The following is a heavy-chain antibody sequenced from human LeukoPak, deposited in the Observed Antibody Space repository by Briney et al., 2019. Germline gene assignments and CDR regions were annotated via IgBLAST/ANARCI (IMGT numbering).Heavy chain of an antibody. Sequence: GGSLRLSCAASGFTFSSYGMHWVSQAPGKGLEWVAFIRYDGSNKYYADSVKGRFTISRDNSKNTLYLQMNSLRAEDTAVYYCAKARSYCGGDCSLYAFDIWGQGTMVTVSS. CDR3: AKARSYCGGDCSLYAFDI. J-gene: IGHJ3*02. CDR1: GFTFSSYG. D-gene: IGHD2-21*01. CDR2: IRYDGSNK. V-gene: IGHV3-30*02.